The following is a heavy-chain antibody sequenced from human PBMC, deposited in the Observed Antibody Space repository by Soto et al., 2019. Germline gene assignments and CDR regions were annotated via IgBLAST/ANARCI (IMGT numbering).Heavy chain of an antibody. CDR2: IWYDGSNK. CDR3: AREYYDFWSGHFDY. D-gene: IGHD3-3*01. Sequence: QVQLVESGGGVVLPGRSLRLSCAASGFTFSRYGMHWVRQAPGKGLEWVAVIWYDGSNKYYADSVKGRFTISRDNSKNTLYLQMNSLRAEDTAVYYCAREYYDFWSGHFDYWGQGTLVTVSS. V-gene: IGHV3-33*01. J-gene: IGHJ4*02. CDR1: GFTFSRYG.